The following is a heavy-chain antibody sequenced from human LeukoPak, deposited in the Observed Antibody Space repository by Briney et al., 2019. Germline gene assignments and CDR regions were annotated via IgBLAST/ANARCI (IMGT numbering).Heavy chain of an antibody. V-gene: IGHV4-59*01. CDR2: IYYSGST. CDR3: ASQRFLEWLSPLQPFDY. Sequence: SETLSLTCTVSGGSISSYYWSWIRQPPGKGLEWIGYIYYSGSTNYNPSLKSRVTISVDTSKNQFSLKLSPVTAADTAVYYCASQRFLEWLSPLQPFDYWGQGTLVTVSS. CDR1: GGSISSYY. J-gene: IGHJ4*02. D-gene: IGHD3-3*01.